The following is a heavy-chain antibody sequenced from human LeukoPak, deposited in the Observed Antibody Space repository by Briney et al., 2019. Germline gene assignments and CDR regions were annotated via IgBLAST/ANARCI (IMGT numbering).Heavy chain of an antibody. CDR1: GFSLSTSGVG. CDR3: AHSDVLLWFGERPAFFDY. V-gene: IGHV2-5*01. Sequence: SGPTLVNPTQTLTLTCTFSGFSLSTSGVGVGWIRQPPGKALEWLALIYWNDDKRYSPSLKSRLTITKDTSKNQVVLTMTNMDPVDTATYYCAHSDVLLWFGERPAFFDYWGQGTLVTVSS. CDR2: IYWNDDK. J-gene: IGHJ4*02. D-gene: IGHD3-10*01.